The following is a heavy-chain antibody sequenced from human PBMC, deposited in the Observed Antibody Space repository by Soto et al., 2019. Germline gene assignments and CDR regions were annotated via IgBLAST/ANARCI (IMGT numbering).Heavy chain of an antibody. CDR1: GFSLSTSGVG. CDR2: IYWDDDK. CDR3: AYLPCSGGSCYWFSFSGMDV. D-gene: IGHD2-15*01. J-gene: IGHJ6*02. V-gene: IGHV2-5*02. Sequence: QITLKESGPTLVKPTQTLTLTCTFSGFSLSTSGVGVAWIRQPPGKALEGLALIYWDDDKRYRPSLESRLPITKDTSKNQVVLTMTNMDSVDTATYYCAYLPCSGGSCYWFSFSGMDVWGQGTTVTVSS.